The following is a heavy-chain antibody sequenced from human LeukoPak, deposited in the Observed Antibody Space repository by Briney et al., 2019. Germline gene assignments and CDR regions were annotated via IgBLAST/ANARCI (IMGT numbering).Heavy chain of an antibody. CDR2: IYPADSET. CDR1: GYSFTNYW. V-gene: IGHV5-51*01. J-gene: IGHJ4*02. CDR3: ARHSTIGYCSGGSCYGGKYFDY. D-gene: IGHD2-15*01. Sequence: GESLKISCKGSGYSFTNYWIGWVRQMPGKGLEWMGVIYPADSETRYSPSFHGQVTISADKSVSTAYLQWSSLKASDTAMYYCARHSTIGYCSGGSCYGGKYFDYWGQGTLVTVSS.